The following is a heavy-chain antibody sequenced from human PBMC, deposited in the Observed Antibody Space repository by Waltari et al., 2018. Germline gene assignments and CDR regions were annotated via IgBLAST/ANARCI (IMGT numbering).Heavy chain of an antibody. CDR2: ISHTSKTI. CDR3: AKSSGFYLRSDTFDM. CDR1: GFASSDSA. J-gene: IGHJ3*02. Sequence: EVQLMQSGGGLVQLGGSLTLPCSASGFASSDSAINWVRQAPGRGLEWLSYISHTSKTIYYADSVKGRLTVSRDNAKNSLYLQMNSLSAEDTAVYFCAKSSGFYLRSDTFDMWGQGTRVTVSS. V-gene: IGHV3-48*01. D-gene: IGHD3-3*01.